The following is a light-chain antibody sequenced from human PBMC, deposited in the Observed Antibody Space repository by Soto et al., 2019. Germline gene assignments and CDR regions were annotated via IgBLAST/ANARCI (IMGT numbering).Light chain of an antibody. CDR3: QQANSSPIT. V-gene: IGKV1-39*01. CDR2: GAS. Sequence: DIQMTQSPSSLSASGGDRVTITCRASQSISSYLNWYQQKPGKAPKLLISGASSLQSGVPSRFSCSGSGADFTLTISSLQPEDFATYFCQQANSSPITFGQGPRLEIK. CDR1: QSISSY. J-gene: IGKJ5*01.